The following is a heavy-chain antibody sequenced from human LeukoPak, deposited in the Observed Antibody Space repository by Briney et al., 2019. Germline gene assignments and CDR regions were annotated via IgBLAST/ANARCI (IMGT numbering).Heavy chain of an antibody. CDR2: IYYRGST. V-gene: IGHV4-39*07. Sequence: PSETLSLTCTVSGGSISSSTYYWGWIRQPPGKGLEWIGNIYYRGSTYYNPSLKSRVTISVDTSKDQFSLKLTSVTAADTAVYYCARAYSSSWYFNWFDPWGQGTLVTVSS. J-gene: IGHJ5*02. CDR3: ARAYSSSWYFNWFDP. CDR1: GGSISSSTYY. D-gene: IGHD6-13*01.